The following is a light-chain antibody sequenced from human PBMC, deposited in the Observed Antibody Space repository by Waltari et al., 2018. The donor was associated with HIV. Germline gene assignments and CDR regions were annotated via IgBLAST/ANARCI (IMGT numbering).Light chain of an antibody. Sequence: SQMTPSPATLSASVGDRGTITCRARQSISSWLACYQQKPGKAPNLLSYKASSLENGVSSRFSGSGSGTEFTLTISSLQPDDFATYYCQQYDSYPLTFGGGTKVEIK. CDR1: QSISSW. J-gene: IGKJ4*01. CDR2: KAS. V-gene: IGKV1-5*03. CDR3: QQYDSYPLT.